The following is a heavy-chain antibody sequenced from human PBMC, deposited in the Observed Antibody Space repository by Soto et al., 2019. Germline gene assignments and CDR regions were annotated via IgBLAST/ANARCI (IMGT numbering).Heavy chain of an antibody. CDR3: ARDAAAAGPNWFDP. V-gene: IGHV3-20*01. J-gene: IGHJ5*02. CDR1: GFTFDDYG. D-gene: IGHD6-13*01. CDR2: INWNGGST. Sequence: GGSLRLSCAASGFTFDDYGMSWVRQAPGKGLEWVSGINWNGGSTGYADSVKGRFTISRDNAKNSLYLQMNSLRAEDTALYHCARDAAAAGPNWFDPWGQGTLVTVSS.